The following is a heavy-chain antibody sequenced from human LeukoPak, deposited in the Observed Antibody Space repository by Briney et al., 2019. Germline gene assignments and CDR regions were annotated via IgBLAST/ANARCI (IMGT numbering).Heavy chain of an antibody. CDR3: ARGFNSFDM. D-gene: IGHD2-21*01. CDR2: SRSKAKSYTT. J-gene: IGHJ3*02. V-gene: IGHV3-72*01. Sequence: GGSLRLSCVVSGFTFSDHYMAWVRQTPAKGLEWVARSRSKAKSYTTEYAASVKGRFTISRDDSKNSLYLQMNSLKTEDTAVYYCARGFNSFDMWGQGTMVTVSS. CDR1: GFTFSDHY.